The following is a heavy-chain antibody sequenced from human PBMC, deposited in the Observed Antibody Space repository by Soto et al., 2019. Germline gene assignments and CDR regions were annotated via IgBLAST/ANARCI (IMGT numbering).Heavy chain of an antibody. CDR1: GGSISSYY. D-gene: IGHD6-13*01. CDR2: IYYSGST. CDR3: ARGGVYSSSSWFAP. Sequence: PSETLSLTCTVSGGSISSYYWSWIRQPPGKGLEWIGYIYYSGSTNYNPSLKSRVTISVDTSKNQFSLKLSSVTAADTAVYYCARGGVYSSSSWFAPWGQGTLVTVSS. J-gene: IGHJ5*02. V-gene: IGHV4-59*01.